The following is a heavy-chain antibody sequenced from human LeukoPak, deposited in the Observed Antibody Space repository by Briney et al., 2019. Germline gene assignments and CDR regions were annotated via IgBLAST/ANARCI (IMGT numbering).Heavy chain of an antibody. V-gene: IGHV1-69*05. CDR3: ARDGDYYDSSGYFAY. J-gene: IGHJ4*02. CDR2: IIPIFGTA. Sequence: GASVKVSCKASGGTFSSYAISWVRQAPGQGLEWMGGIIPIFGTANYAQKFQGRVTMTRDTSISTAYMELSRLRSDDTAVYYCARDGDYYDSSGYFAYWGQGTLVTVSS. CDR1: GGTFSSYA. D-gene: IGHD3-22*01.